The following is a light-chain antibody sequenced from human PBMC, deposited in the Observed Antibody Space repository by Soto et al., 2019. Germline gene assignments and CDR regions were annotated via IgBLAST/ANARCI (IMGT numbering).Light chain of an antibody. CDR1: SSDVGGYNH. J-gene: IGLJ1*01. V-gene: IGLV2-8*01. CDR2: DVT. Sequence: QSALTQPPSASGFRGQSVAISCTGTSSDVGGYNHVSWYQQHPGKAPKLMISDVTRRPSGVPDRFSGSNSGNKASLTVAGLQPEDEADYYCSSYGGSNAFYVFGTGTKVTVL. CDR3: SSYGGSNAFYV.